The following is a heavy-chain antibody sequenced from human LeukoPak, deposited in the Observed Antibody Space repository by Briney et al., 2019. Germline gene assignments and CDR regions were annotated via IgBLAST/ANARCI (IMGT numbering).Heavy chain of an antibody. Sequence: ASVKVSCKASEYTFTGYYMHWVRQAPGQGLEWMGWINPNSGGTNYAQKFQGRVTMTRDTSISTAYMELSRLRSDDTAVYYCARCDCSGGSCYFDYWGQGTLVTVSS. V-gene: IGHV1-2*02. J-gene: IGHJ4*02. CDR3: ARCDCSGGSCYFDY. CDR1: EYTFTGYY. CDR2: INPNSGGT. D-gene: IGHD2-15*01.